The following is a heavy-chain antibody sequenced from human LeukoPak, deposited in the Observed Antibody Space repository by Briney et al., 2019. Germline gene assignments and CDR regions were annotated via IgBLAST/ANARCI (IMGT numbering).Heavy chain of an antibody. J-gene: IGHJ5*02. CDR1: GFTFTNAW. V-gene: IGHV3-15*05. CDR3: TTEDYYDSSGYLYNWFDP. Sequence: PGGSLRLSCAASGFTFTNAWMSWVRQAPGEGLEWVGRIKSKTDGGTIHYAAPVKGRFTISRDDSKNTLYLQMNSLKTEDTAVYYCTTEDYYDSSGYLYNWFDPWGQGVLVTVSS. CDR2: IKSKTDGGTI. D-gene: IGHD3-22*01.